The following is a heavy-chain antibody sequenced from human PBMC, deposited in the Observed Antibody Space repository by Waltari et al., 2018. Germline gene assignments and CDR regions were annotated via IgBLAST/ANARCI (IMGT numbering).Heavy chain of an antibody. J-gene: IGHJ4*02. V-gene: IGHV3-23*04. D-gene: IGHD5-18*01. CDR2: SSGSVGST. CDR1: GFTFSSYA. CDR3: AKGPDTPPDHIDY. Sequence: EVQLVESGGGLVQPGGSLRLSCAASGFTFSSYAMSWVRQAPGKGLEWVTASSGSVGSTYYADSVKGRFTISRDNSKNTLYLQMNSLRAEDTAVYYCAKGPDTPPDHIDYWGQGTLVTVSS.